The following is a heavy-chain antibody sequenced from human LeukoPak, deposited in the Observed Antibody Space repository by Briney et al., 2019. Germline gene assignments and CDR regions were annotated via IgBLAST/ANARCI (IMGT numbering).Heavy chain of an antibody. V-gene: IGHV5-51*01. CDR3: AASTYGSGSYVGFDS. CDR2: IYPGDSDT. CDR1: GYSFTIYW. D-gene: IGHD3-10*01. Sequence: GESLKISCKGSGYSFTIYWIGWVRHMPGKGLEWMGIIYPGDSDTRYSPSFQGQVTISADKSVSTTYLQWSSLKASDTAMYYCAASTYGSGSYVGFDSWGQGTLVSVSS. J-gene: IGHJ4*02.